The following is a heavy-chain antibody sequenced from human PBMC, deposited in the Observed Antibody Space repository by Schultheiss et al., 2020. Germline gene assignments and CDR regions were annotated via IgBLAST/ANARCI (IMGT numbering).Heavy chain of an antibody. D-gene: IGHD3-22*01. Sequence: GGSLRLSCAASGFTFSSYAMSWVRQAPGKGLEWVSAISGSGGSTYYADSVKGRFTISRDNSKNTLYLQMNSLRAEDTAVYYCARDLYYYDSSGYFLGQIACWGQGTLVTVSS. CDR1: GFTFSSYA. J-gene: IGHJ4*02. V-gene: IGHV3-23*01. CDR2: ISGSGGST. CDR3: ARDLYYYDSSGYFLGQIAC.